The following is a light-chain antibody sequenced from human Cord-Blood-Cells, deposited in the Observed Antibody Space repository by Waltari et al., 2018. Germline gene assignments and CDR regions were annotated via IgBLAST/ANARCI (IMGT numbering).Light chain of an antibody. V-gene: IGKV1-39*01. CDR3: QQSYSTPPT. CDR2: AAS. CDR1: QSISSY. Sequence: DHQITQSPSSLSASVGDRVTITCRASQSISSYLNWYQQKPGKAPKLLIYAASSLQSGVPSRFSGSGSGTDFTLTISSLQPEDFATYYCQQSYSTPPTFGQGTKVEIK. J-gene: IGKJ1*01.